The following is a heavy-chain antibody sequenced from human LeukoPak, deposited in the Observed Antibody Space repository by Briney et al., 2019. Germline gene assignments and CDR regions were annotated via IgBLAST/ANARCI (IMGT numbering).Heavy chain of an antibody. CDR1: GFTFSSYG. CDR3: TKARDFWTRRFFDY. D-gene: IGHD3/OR15-3a*01. Sequence: GGSLSLSCAASGFTFSSYGMHWVRQAPGKGLEWVAFIERDGNTKYYTDSVRGRFAISRDNSKNTLYLQMSSLRTEDTAMFYCTKARDFWTRRFFDYWGQGTLVTVFS. V-gene: IGHV3-30*02. J-gene: IGHJ4*02. CDR2: IERDGNTK.